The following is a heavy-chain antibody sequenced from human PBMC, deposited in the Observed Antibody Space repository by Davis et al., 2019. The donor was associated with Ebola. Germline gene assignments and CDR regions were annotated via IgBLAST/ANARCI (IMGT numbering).Heavy chain of an antibody. J-gene: IGHJ5*02. Sequence: GGSLRLSCAASGFTFSSYNMVWVRQAPGKGLEWVSFISSSAGYKYYADSVKGRFTISRDNAKNSLYLQMNSLRAEDTAVYYCARAGPRGFDPWGQGTLVTVSS. CDR1: GFTFSSYN. CDR2: ISSSAGYK. V-gene: IGHV3-21*01. CDR3: ARAGPRGFDP.